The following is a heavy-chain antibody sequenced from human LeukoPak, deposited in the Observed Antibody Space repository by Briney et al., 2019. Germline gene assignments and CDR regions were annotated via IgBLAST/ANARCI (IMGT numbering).Heavy chain of an antibody. CDR3: ARLLYYDSSGYYYGPFDY. J-gene: IGHJ4*02. Sequence: KSGESLKISCKASGYSFISYWIGWVRQMPGKGLKWMGIIYRGDSDTRYSPSFQGQVTISADKSISTAYLQWSSLKASDTAVYYCARLLYYDSSGYYYGPFDYWGQGTLVTVSS. V-gene: IGHV5-51*01. D-gene: IGHD3-22*01. CDR2: IYRGDSDT. CDR1: GYSFISYW.